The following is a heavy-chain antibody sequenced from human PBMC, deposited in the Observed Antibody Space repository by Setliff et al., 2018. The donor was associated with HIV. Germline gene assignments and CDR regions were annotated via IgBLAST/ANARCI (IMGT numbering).Heavy chain of an antibody. CDR1: DYSIGSGYY. V-gene: IGHV4-38-2*02. CDR2: IIYHGTT. J-gene: IGHJ5*02. CDR3: ARAGLTLTDWFDP. Sequence: SETLSLTCTVSDYSIGSGYYWGWSRQTPERGLEWIGSIIYHGTTYINPSLKGRVSMSLDTSKDQFSLTLTSVTAADTAVYYCARAGLTLTDWFDPWGQGSLVTVSS.